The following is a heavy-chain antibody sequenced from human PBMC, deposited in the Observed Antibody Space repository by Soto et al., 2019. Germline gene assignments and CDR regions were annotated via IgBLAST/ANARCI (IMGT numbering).Heavy chain of an antibody. Sequence: QVQLVESGGGVVQPGRSLRLSCAASGFTFSSYAMHWVRQAPGKGLEWVAVISYDGSNKYYADSVKGRFTISRDNSKNTLYLQMNSLRAEDTAVYYCARDGAWIQLWLALGYYGMDVW. D-gene: IGHD5-18*01. CDR2: ISYDGSNK. CDR1: GFTFSSYA. V-gene: IGHV3-30-3*01. J-gene: IGHJ6*01. CDR3: ARDGAWIQLWLALGYYGMDV.